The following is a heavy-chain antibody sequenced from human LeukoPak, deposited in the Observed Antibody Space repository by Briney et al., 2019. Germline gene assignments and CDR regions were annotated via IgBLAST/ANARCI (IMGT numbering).Heavy chain of an antibody. CDR2: YHIGNT. Sequence: PSEALSLTCTVSGVSIRGDTYYWGWIRQPPGTGLEWIGNYHIGNTYYNPSLKSRVTISEDTSKNQFSLRVNSVTAADTAVYYCARLWDSTGLYFYYYMDVWGEGTMVTVSS. D-gene: IGHD6-25*01. CDR1: GVSIRGDTYY. CDR3: ARLWDSTGLYFYYYMDV. V-gene: IGHV4-39*01. J-gene: IGHJ6*03.